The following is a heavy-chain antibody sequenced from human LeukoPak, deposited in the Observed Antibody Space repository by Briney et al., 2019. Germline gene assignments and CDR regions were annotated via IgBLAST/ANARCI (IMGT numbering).Heavy chain of an antibody. CDR3: ARENKQLVSLDY. Sequence: SGTLSLTCAVSGGSISSRNWWSWVRQPPGKGLEWIGEIYHSGSTNYNPSLKSRVTISVDKTKNQFSLKLSSVTAADTAVYYCARENKQLVSLDYWGQGTPVTVSS. D-gene: IGHD6-13*01. CDR2: IYHSGST. CDR1: GGSISSRNW. J-gene: IGHJ4*02. V-gene: IGHV4-4*02.